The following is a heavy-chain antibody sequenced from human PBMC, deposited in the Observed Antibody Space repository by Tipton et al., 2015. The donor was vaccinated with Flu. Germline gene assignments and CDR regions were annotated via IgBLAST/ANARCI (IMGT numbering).Heavy chain of an antibody. CDR3: ARGSGWLPNDY. CDR1: GFTFSNHW. D-gene: IGHD5-12*01. CDR2: IYNDGSTT. V-gene: IGHV3-74*01. Sequence: SLRLSCAASGFTFSNHWMHWVRQAPGKGLVWVSRIYNDGSTTNYADSVKGRFTVSRDNAQNTLYLQMNNLRAEDTTVYYCARGSGWLPNDYWGQGTLVTVSS. J-gene: IGHJ4*02.